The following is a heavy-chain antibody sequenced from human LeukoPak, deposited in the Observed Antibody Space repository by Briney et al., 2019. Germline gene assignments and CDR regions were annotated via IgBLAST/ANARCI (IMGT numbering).Heavy chain of an antibody. CDR3: ARVPYYYDSSDP. Sequence: ASVKVSCKASGYTFTSYDINWVRQATGQGLEWMGWMNPNSGNTNYAQKLQGRVTMTTDTSTSTAYMELRSLRSDDTAVYYCARVPYYYDSSDPWGQGTLVTVSS. CDR1: GYTFTSYD. CDR2: MNPNSGNT. J-gene: IGHJ5*02. D-gene: IGHD3-22*01. V-gene: IGHV1-18*01.